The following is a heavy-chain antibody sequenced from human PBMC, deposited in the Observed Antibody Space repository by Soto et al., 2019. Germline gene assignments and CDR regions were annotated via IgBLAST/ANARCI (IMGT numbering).Heavy chain of an antibody. V-gene: IGHV3-23*01. Sequence: PGGSLRLSCAASGFTFSSYAMSWVRQAPGKGLEWVSAISGSGGSTYYADSVKGRFTISRDNSKNTLYLQMNSLRAEDTAVYYCAKSPYSSSWPLHFDYWGQGTLVTVSS. J-gene: IGHJ4*02. CDR3: AKSPYSSSWPLHFDY. CDR2: ISGSGGST. CDR1: GFTFSSYA. D-gene: IGHD6-13*01.